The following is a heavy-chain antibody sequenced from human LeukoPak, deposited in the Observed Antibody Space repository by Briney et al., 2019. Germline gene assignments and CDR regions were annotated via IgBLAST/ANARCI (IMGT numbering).Heavy chain of an antibody. D-gene: IGHD3-10*01. Sequence: SETLSLTCAVSGGSLSSSNWWNWVRQPPGKGLEWIGEIYHSGSTNYNPSLKSRVTISIDKSKNQFSLKLSSVTAADTAVYYCAKSNGYGLVDIWGQGTMVTVSS. V-gene: IGHV4-4*02. CDR1: GGSLSSSNW. J-gene: IGHJ3*02. CDR3: AKSNGYGLVDI. CDR2: IYHSGST.